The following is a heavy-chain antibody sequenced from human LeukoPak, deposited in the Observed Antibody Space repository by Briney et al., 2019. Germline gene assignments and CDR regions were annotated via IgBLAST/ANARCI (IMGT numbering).Heavy chain of an antibody. CDR3: ARGRVTYYDFWSGYPYFDY. D-gene: IGHD3-3*01. J-gene: IGHJ4*02. CDR1: GGSFSGYY. CDR2: INHSGST. Sequence: SETLSLTCAVYGGSFSGYYSSWIRQPPGKGLEWIGEINHSGSTNYNPSLKSRVTISVDTSKNQFSLKLSSVTAADTAVYYCARGRVTYYDFWSGYPYFDYWGQGTLVTVSS. V-gene: IGHV4-34*01.